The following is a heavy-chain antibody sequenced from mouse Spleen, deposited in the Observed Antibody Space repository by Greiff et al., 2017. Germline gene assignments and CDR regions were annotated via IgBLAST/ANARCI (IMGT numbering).Heavy chain of an antibody. Sequence: VQLQQSGPELVKPGASVKISCKASGYSFTGYYMNWVKQSPEKSLEWIGEINPSTGGTTYNQKFKAKATLTVDKSSSTAYMQLKSLTSEDSAVYYCARYPITTVVFDYWGQGTTLTVSS. D-gene: IGHD1-1*01. CDR1: GYSFTGYY. J-gene: IGHJ2*01. CDR2: INPSTGGT. CDR3: ARYPITTVVFDY. V-gene: IGHV1-42*01.